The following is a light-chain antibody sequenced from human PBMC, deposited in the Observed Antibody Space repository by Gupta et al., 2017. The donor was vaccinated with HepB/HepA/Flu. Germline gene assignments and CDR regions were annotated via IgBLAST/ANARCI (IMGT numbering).Light chain of an antibody. CDR1: NIGRKG. CDR3: QVWDTTSEHMF. Sequence: SYVLTQPPSVSLVPGKPARIPCGGNNIGRKGVHWYQQRPGQAPVLVIYDDNDRPSGIPERFTGSNSGNTATLTISRVEVGDEGDYHCQVWDTTSEHMFFGGGTKLTVL. J-gene: IGLJ2*01. CDR2: DDN. V-gene: IGLV3-21*03.